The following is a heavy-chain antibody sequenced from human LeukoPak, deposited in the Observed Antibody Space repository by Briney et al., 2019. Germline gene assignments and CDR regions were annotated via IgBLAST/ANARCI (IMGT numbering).Heavy chain of an antibody. V-gene: IGHV3-23*01. J-gene: IGHJ3*02. CDR3: AKDIVVVPAPTDAFDI. CDR1: GFTFSSYA. D-gene: IGHD2-2*01. Sequence: GGSLRLSCAASGFTFSSYAMSWVRQAPGKGLEWVSAISGSGGSTYYADSVKGRFTISRDNSKNTLYLQMNSLRAEDTAVYYCAKDIVVVPAPTDAFDIWGQGTMVTVSS. CDR2: ISGSGGST.